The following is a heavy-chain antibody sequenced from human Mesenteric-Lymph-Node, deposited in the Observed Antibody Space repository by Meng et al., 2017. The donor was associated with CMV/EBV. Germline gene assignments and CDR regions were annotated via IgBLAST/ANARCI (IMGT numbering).Heavy chain of an antibody. Sequence: CVSTNGTIRWVRQAPGRGLEWVGVISYDGSNKYDADSVKGRITSGRDNSKNTVYVKMDSLRTENTAVYYCARDQGPRDGHSQVGFDDWGQGTLVTVSS. J-gene: IGHJ4*02. V-gene: IGHV3-30-3*01. CDR2: ISYDGSNK. CDR1: CVSTNGT. D-gene: IGHD5-24*01. CDR3: ARDQGPRDGHSQVGFDD.